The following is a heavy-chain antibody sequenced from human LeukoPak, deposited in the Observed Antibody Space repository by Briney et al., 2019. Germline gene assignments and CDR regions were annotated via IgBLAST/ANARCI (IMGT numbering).Heavy chain of an antibody. CDR3: ARQSSLNWFDP. CDR2: IHYIGSS. V-gene: IGHV4-39*01. CDR1: GGSISGSRYN. J-gene: IGHJ5*02. Sequence: SETLSLTCTVSGGSISGSRYNWGWIRQPPGKGLQWIGSIHYIGSSYHNPSLRSRVSISLDTSKNQFSLKLSSVTAADTAVYYCARQSSLNWFDPWGQGTLVTVSS.